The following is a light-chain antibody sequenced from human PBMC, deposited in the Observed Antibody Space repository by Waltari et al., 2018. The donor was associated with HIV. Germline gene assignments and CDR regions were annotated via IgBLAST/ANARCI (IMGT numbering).Light chain of an antibody. CDR2: WAS. Sequence: DIVMTQSPDSLAVSLGERATINCKSSQSVLYSSNNKNYLAWYQQKPGQLPKLLIYWASTRESGVPDRFSGSGSGTDFTLTISSLQAEDVAVYYCHQYYSTPDTFGQGTKLEIK. CDR1: QSVLYSSNNKNY. J-gene: IGKJ2*01. V-gene: IGKV4-1*01. CDR3: HQYYSTPDT.